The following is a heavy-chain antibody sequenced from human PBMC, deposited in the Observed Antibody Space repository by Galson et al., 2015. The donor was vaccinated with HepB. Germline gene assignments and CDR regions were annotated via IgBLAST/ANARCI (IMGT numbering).Heavy chain of an antibody. D-gene: IGHD5-12*01. V-gene: IGHV3-23*01. CDR2: ISGSGGST. CDR3: AKGSPSDSGYDYWYAFDI. CDR1: GFTFSSYA. J-gene: IGHJ3*02. Sequence: SLRLSCAASGFTFSSYAMSWVRQAPGKGLEWVSAISGSGGSTYYADSEKGRFTISRDNSKNTLYLQMNSLRAEDTAVYYCAKGSPSDSGYDYWYAFDIWGQGTMVTVSS.